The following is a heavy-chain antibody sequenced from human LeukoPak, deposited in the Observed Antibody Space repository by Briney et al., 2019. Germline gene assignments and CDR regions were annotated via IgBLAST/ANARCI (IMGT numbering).Heavy chain of an antibody. CDR1: GGSFSGYF. CDR2: INDRGST. D-gene: IGHD5-18*01. J-gene: IGHJ5*02. CDR3: ARDRGYRGGWFDP. Sequence: SETLSLTCAVYGGSFSGYFWSWIRHSPGKGLEWIVEINDRGSTNCNPSLKSRVTISVDSSKNQFSLKLSSVTAADTAVYYCARDRGYRGGWFDPWGQGTLVTVSS. V-gene: IGHV4-34*01.